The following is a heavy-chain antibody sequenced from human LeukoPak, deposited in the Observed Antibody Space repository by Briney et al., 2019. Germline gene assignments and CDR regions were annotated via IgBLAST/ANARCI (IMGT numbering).Heavy chain of an antibody. D-gene: IGHD2-8*02. V-gene: IGHV1-46*01. CDR1: GYTFIGYY. Sequence: ASVKVSCKASGYTFIGYYMHWVRQAPGQGLEWVGRITPSVDTTNYAQKFRDRVTKTRDTSTSTVYMELSSLRSEDTAVYHCVREESGGYFDYWGQGTLVTVSS. CDR2: ITPSVDTT. CDR3: VREESGGYFDY. J-gene: IGHJ4*02.